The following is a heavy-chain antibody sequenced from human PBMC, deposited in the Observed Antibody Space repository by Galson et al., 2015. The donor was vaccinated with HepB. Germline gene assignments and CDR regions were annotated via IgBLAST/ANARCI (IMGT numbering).Heavy chain of an antibody. CDR2: ISSSSSYT. CDR1: GFTFSDYY. D-gene: IGHD5-18*01. CDR3: ARDPPVDTAMGLHYYYYYMDV. V-gene: IGHV3-11*06. Sequence: SLRLSCAASGFTFSDYYMSWLRQAPGKGLEWVSYISSSSSYTNYADSVKGRFTISRDNAKNSLYLQMNSLRAEDTAVYYCARDPPVDTAMGLHYYYYYMDVWGKGTTVTVS. J-gene: IGHJ6*03.